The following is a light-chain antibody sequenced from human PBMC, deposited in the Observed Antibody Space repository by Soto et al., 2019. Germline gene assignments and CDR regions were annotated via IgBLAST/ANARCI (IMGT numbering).Light chain of an antibody. CDR2: AAS. Sequence: MQLTQSPSSLSASVGDRVTITCRASQGIGSYLVWYQQKPGKAPKLLIYAASTLQSGVPSRFSGSGSGTDFTLTISSLQPEDFATYYCQQLNSYPPITSGQGTRLEIK. J-gene: IGKJ5*01. CDR3: QQLNSYPPIT. CDR1: QGIGSY. V-gene: IGKV1-9*01.